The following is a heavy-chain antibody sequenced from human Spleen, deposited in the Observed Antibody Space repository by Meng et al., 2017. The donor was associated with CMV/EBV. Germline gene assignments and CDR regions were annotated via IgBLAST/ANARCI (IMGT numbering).Heavy chain of an antibody. Sequence: GESLKISCAASGFTFREYGMHWVRQAPGKGLEWVADIWYDGSNEFYADSVKGRFTISRDNSKNTLYLQMHSLRAEDTAVYYCSKGDPYSVAVTGTNFDYWGQGTLVTVSS. J-gene: IGHJ4*02. CDR1: GFTFREYG. CDR2: IWYDGSNE. CDR3: SKGDPYSVAVTGTNFDY. V-gene: IGHV3-33*03. D-gene: IGHD6-19*01.